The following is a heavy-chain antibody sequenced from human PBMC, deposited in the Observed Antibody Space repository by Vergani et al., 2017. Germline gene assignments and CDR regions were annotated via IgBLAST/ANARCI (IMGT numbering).Heavy chain of an antibody. V-gene: IGHV3-23*04. CDR2: ITYNGGRT. Sequence: EVQLVESGGGLVQPGRSLRLSCAASGFTFNIYAMSWVRQAPGKGLEWVSTITYNGGRTYYADSVTGRFTISRDNAKNSLYLQMNSLRAEDTAVYYCAREMAGVLLWFGELSRGGQGTLVTVSS. CDR3: AREMAGVLLWFGELSR. CDR1: GFTFNIYA. D-gene: IGHD3-10*01. J-gene: IGHJ4*02.